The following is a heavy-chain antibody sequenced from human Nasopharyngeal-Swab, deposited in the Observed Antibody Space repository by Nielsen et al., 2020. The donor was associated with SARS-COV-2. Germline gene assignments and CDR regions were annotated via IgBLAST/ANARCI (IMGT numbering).Heavy chain of an antibody. CDR2: ISYDGSNK. V-gene: IGHV3-30-3*01. J-gene: IGHJ5*02. CDR3: ANWFDP. Sequence: GGSLRLCCAASGFTFSSYAMHWVRQAPGKGLEWVAVISYDGSNKYYADSVKGRFTISRDNSKNTLYLQMNSLRAEDTAVYYCANWFDPWGQGTLVTVSS. CDR1: GFTFSSYA.